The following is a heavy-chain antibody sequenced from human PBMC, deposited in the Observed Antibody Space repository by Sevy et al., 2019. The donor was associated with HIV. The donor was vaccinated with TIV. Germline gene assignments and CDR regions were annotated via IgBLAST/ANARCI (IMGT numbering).Heavy chain of an antibody. CDR2: IKVDGSEK. J-gene: IGHJ6*02. V-gene: IGHV3-7*03. CDR1: GFTFSRYW. CDR3: ARDCSSTRCRRGMDL. D-gene: IGHD2-2*01. Sequence: GGSLRLSCAASGFTFSRYWMSWVRQAPGKGLEWVANIKVDGSEKYYVDSVKGRFTISRDNAKNSLYLQMNSLRAEDTAVYYCARDCSSTRCRRGMDLWGQGTTVTVSS.